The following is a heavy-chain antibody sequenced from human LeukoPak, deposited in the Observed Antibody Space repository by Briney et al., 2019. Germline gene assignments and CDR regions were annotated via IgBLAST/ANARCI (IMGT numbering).Heavy chain of an antibody. J-gene: IGHJ5*02. V-gene: IGHV4-59*01. Sequence: SGTLSPTCTVSGGSISSYYWSWIRQPPGKGLEWIGYIYYSGSTNYNPSLKSRVTISVDTSKNQFSLKLSSVTAADTAVYYCAREFEQSNWFDPWGQGTLVTVSS. CDR3: AREFEQSNWFDP. CDR2: IYYSGST. CDR1: GGSISSYY.